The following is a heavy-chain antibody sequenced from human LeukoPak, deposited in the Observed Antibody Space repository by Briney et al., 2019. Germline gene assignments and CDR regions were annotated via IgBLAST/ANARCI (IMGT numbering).Heavy chain of an antibody. CDR3: AREGIYCVNGVCYLDY. D-gene: IGHD2-8*01. J-gene: IGHJ4*02. CDR2: ISWNGGNT. V-gene: IGHV3-20*04. CDR1: GFRFDDYG. Sequence: RTGGSLRLSCAASGFRFDDYGMSWVRRAPGKGLEWVSGISWNGGNTGYADSVKGRFTISRDNAKNSLFLQVNRLRADDTAFYYCAREGIYCVNGVCYLDYWGQGTLVTVSS.